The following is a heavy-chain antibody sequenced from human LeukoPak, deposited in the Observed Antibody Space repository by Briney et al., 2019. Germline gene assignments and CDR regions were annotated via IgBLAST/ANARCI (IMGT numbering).Heavy chain of an antibody. CDR1: GFTFSSYG. Sequence: GGSLRLSCAPSGFTFSSYGMHWVRQAPGQGLEWVAYIQYDGSNEQYGDSVRGRFSISRDRSQNILYLQMNSLRAEDTAVYYCARVAGITISGVVRWGDAFDIWGQGTMVTVSS. CDR2: IQYDGSNE. CDR3: ARVAGITISGVVRWGDAFDI. D-gene: IGHD3-3*01. J-gene: IGHJ3*02. V-gene: IGHV3-30*02.